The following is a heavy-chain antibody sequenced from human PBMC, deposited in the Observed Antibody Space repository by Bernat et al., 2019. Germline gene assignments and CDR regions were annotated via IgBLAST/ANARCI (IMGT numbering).Heavy chain of an antibody. CDR2: IWYDGSNK. CDR1: GFTFSSYG. CDR3: ARGAYSRGPGYFDY. V-gene: IGHV3-33*01. J-gene: IGHJ4*02. Sequence: QVQLVESGGGVVQPGRSLRLSCAASGFTFSSYGMHWVRQAPGKGLEWVAVIWYDGSNKYYADSVKGRFTISRDNSKNTLYLQMNSLRAEDTAVYYCARGAYSRGPGYFDYWGQGTLVTVSS. D-gene: IGHD3-22*01.